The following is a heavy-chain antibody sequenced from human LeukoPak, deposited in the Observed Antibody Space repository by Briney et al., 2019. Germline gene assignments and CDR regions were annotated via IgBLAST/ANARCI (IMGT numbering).Heavy chain of an antibody. Sequence: PGGSLRLSCAASGFTFSSYGMHWVRQAPGKGLEWVAVISYDGSNKYYADSVKGRFTISRDNSKNTLYLQMNSLRAEDTAVYYRAKVDYGDYEGASNWFDPWGQGTLVTVSS. CDR2: ISYDGSNK. J-gene: IGHJ5*02. CDR1: GFTFSSYG. V-gene: IGHV3-30*18. D-gene: IGHD4-17*01. CDR3: AKVDYGDYEGASNWFDP.